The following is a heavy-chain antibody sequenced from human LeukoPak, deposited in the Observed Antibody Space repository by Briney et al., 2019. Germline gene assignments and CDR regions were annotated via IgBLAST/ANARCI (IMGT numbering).Heavy chain of an antibody. V-gene: IGHV3-48*01. CDR1: GFTFSIYS. J-gene: IGHJ6*02. Sequence: GGSLRLSCAASGFTFSIYSMNWVRQAPGKGLEWVSYITSSSRTIYYADSVKGRFTISRDYAKNSLYLQMNSLRAEDTAVYYCARVYGDFWSTYYYGMDVWGQGTTVTVSS. CDR2: ITSSSRTI. CDR3: ARVYGDFWSTYYYGMDV. D-gene: IGHD3-3*01.